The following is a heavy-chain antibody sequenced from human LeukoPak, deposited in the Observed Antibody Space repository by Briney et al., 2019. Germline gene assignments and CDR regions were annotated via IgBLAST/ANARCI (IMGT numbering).Heavy chain of an antibody. J-gene: IGHJ4*02. CDR2: SRNRAKSYTT. CDR3: SRDATGDH. CDR1: GFTFSDHY. Sequence: GGSLRLSCAVSGFTFSDHYMDWVRQAPGKGLEWVGRSRNRAKSYTTDYAASVKGRFTTSRDDSKSTLYLQMNSLETEDTAVYYCSRDATGDHWGQGTLVSVSS. V-gene: IGHV3-72*01.